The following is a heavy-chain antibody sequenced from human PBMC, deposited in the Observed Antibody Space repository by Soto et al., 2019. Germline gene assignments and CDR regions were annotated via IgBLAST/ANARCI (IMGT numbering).Heavy chain of an antibody. V-gene: IGHV4-59*01. D-gene: IGHD5-18*01. CDR3: ARTLYSYGPRFDY. J-gene: IGHJ4*02. Sequence: SETLSLTCAVYGGSFSGYYWSWIRQPPGKGLEWIGYIYYSGSTNYNPSLKSRVTISVDTSKNQFSLKLSSVTAADTAVYYCARTLYSYGPRFDYWGQGTLVTVSS. CDR1: GGSFSGYY. CDR2: IYYSGST.